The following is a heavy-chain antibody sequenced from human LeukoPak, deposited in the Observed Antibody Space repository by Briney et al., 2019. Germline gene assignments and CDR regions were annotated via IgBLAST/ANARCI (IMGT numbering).Heavy chain of an antibody. CDR1: GFTFSSCD. V-gene: IGHV3-23*01. CDR3: AKARYYHGSEYYFDY. D-gene: IGHD3-10*01. J-gene: IGHJ4*02. Sequence: GGSLRLSCAASGFTFSSCDMTWVRQAPGKGLEWVSAISGSGDSTYYADSVKGRFTASRDNSRNTLHLQMNSLRAEDTAVYYCAKARYYHGSEYYFDYWGQGTLVTVSS. CDR2: ISGSGDST.